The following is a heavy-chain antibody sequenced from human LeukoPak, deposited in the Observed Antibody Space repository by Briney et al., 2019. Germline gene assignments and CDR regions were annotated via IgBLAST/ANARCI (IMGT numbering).Heavy chain of an antibody. D-gene: IGHD3-3*02. CDR1: GDSISKDYYC. J-gene: IGHJ5*02. CDR2: IYNNANT. V-gene: IGHV4-39*07. Sequence: PSETLSLTCTVSGDSISKDYYCWAWIRQPPGKGLEWIGTIYNNANTYYNPPLESRVTMSVDTSKNQISLTLTSVTAADTAVYYCARGWSILRGGDWFDPWGQGTLVTVSS. CDR3: ARGWSILRGGDWFDP.